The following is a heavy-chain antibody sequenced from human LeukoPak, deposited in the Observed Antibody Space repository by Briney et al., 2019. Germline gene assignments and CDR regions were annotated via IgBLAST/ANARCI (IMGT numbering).Heavy chain of an antibody. D-gene: IGHD6-13*01. CDR2: INTNTGNP. CDR1: GYTFTSYA. Sequence: ASVKVSCKASGYTFTSYAMNWVRQAPGQGLEWMGWINTNTGNPTYAQGFTGRFVFSLDTSVSTAYLQISSLKAEDTAVYYCARDSSSWYNVYYYYYMDVWGKGATVTVSS. V-gene: IGHV7-4-1*02. J-gene: IGHJ6*03. CDR3: ARDSSSWYNVYYYYYMDV.